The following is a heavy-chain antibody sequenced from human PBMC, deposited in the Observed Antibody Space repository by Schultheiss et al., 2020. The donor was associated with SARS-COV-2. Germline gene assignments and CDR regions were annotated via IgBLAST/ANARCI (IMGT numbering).Heavy chain of an antibody. CDR3: ARRRAIVVVVAATRGGMDV. Sequence: SETLSLTCTVSGGSISSSSYYWSWIRQPPGKGLEWIGEINHSGSTNYNPSLKSRVTISVDTSKNQFSLKLSSVTAADTAVYYCARRRAIVVVVAATRGGMDVWGQGTTVTVSS. CDR1: GGSISSSSYY. D-gene: IGHD2-15*01. V-gene: IGHV4-39*07. J-gene: IGHJ6*02. CDR2: INHSGST.